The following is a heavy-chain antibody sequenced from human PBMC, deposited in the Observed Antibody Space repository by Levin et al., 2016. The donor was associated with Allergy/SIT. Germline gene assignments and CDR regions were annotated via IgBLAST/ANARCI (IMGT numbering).Heavy chain of an antibody. V-gene: IGHV1-69*06. D-gene: IGHD3-16*02. CDR3: ARDRVVEDYVWGSYRSELDY. J-gene: IGHJ4*02. Sequence: WVRQAPGQGLEWMGGIIPIFGTANYAQKFQGRVTITADKSTSTAYMELSSLRSEDTAVYYCARDRVVEDYVWGSYRSELDYWGQGTLVTVSS. CDR2: IIPIFGTA.